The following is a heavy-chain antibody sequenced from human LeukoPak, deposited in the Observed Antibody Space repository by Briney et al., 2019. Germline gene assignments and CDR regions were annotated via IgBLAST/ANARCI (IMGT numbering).Heavy chain of an antibody. J-gene: IGHJ4*02. Sequence: GGSLRLSCAASGFTFRTYWMSWVRQAPGKGLEWVANIHQDGNEKYYVDSVRGGFTISRDNAKNSLYLQMTSRRAEHTAFFYFARGEKFSGDYWGQGTLVTVSS. CDR1: GFTFRTYW. CDR2: IHQDGNEK. V-gene: IGHV3-7*04. D-gene: IGHD1-26*01. CDR3: ARGEKFSGDY.